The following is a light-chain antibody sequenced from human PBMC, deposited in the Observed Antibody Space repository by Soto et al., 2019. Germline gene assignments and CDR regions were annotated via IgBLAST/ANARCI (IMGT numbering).Light chain of an antibody. V-gene: IGKV3-11*01. Sequence: EIVLTQSPATLSLPPGERATLSCRASPSVTNYLAWYQQKPGQAPRLLIYDASSRATGIPDRFSGSGSGTDFTLTISSLEPEDFAVYYCQQRSKWPLTFGGGTKVDIK. J-gene: IGKJ4*01. CDR1: PSVTNY. CDR3: QQRSKWPLT. CDR2: DAS.